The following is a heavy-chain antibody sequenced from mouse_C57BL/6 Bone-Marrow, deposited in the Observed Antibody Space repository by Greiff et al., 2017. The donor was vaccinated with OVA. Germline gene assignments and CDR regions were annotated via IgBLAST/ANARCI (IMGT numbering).Heavy chain of an antibody. CDR3: ARSRGLLSYYFDY. D-gene: IGHD2-1*01. Sequence: QVQLQQSGAELVRPGASVTLSCKASGYTFTDYEMHWVKQTPVHGLEWIGAIDPETGGTAYNQKFKGKAILTADKSSSTAYMQLSSLTSEDSAVYYCARSRGLLSYYFDYWGQGTTLTVSS. J-gene: IGHJ2*01. CDR2: IDPETGGT. CDR1: GYTFTDYE. V-gene: IGHV1-15*01.